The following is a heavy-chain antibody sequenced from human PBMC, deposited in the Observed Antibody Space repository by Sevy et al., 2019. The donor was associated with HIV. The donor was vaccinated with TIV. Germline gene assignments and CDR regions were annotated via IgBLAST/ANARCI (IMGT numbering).Heavy chain of an antibody. CDR1: GFNFRNYS. J-gene: IGHJ4*02. CDR2: ISSGSGTI. CDR3: ARPYCSGDDCYSELDY. Sequence: GGSLRLSCAASGFNFRNYSMTWVRQAPGKGLDWVSYISSGSGTIHYADSVKDRFTISRDNAKNSLFLQMNSPRDEDTAIYYCARPYCSGDDCYSELDYWGQGILVTVSS. V-gene: IGHV3-48*02. D-gene: IGHD2-15*01.